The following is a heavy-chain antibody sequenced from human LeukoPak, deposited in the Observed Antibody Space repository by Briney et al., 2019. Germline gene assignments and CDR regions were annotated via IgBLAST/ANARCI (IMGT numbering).Heavy chain of an antibody. CDR3: ARIRGSYFFDY. V-gene: IGHV3-21*01. CDR2: ISSSSSYI. D-gene: IGHD1-26*01. Sequence: PRGSLRLSCAASGFTFSSYSMNWVRQAPGKGLEWVSSISSSSSYIYYADSVKGRFTISRDNAKNSLYLQMNSLRAEDTAVYYCARIRGSYFFDYWGQGTLVTVSS. J-gene: IGHJ4*02. CDR1: GFTFSSYS.